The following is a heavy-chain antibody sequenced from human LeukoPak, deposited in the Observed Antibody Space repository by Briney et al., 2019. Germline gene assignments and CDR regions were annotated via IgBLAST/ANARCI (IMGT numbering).Heavy chain of an antibody. D-gene: IGHD6-13*01. J-gene: IGHJ4*02. V-gene: IGHV1-2*02. Sequence: ASVKVSCKASGYTFTGYYMHWVRQAPGQGLEWMGWINPNSGGTNYAQKFQGRVTMTGDTSISAAYMELSRLRSDDTAVYYCASQDVGAAAGSVDYWGQGTLVTVSS. CDR3: ASQDVGAAAGSVDY. CDR2: INPNSGGT. CDR1: GYTFTGYY.